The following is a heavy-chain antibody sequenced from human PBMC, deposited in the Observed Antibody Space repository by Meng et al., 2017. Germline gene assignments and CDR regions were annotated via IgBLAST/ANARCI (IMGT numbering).Heavy chain of an antibody. V-gene: IGHV3-9*01. CDR3: AKGDTYYYGSGCYLGGY. CDR2: ISWNSGSI. D-gene: IGHD3-10*01. Sequence: GGSLRLSCAASGFTFDDYAMHWVRQAPGKGLEWVSGISWNSGSIGYADSVKGRFTISRDNAKNSLYLQMNSLRAEDTALYYCAKGDTYYYGSGCYLGGYWGQGTLVTVSS. CDR1: GFTFDDYA. J-gene: IGHJ4*02.